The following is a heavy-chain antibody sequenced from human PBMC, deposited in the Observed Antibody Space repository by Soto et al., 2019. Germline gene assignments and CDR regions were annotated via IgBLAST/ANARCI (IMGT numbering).Heavy chain of an antibody. CDR3: ARDRSGGILYGMDV. V-gene: IGHV4-59*12. J-gene: IGHJ6*02. Sequence: PSETLSLTCTVSGCSISSYYWSWIRQPPGKGLEWIGYIYYSGSTNYNPSLKSRVTISVDTSKNQFSLKLSSVTAADTAVYYCARDRSGGILYGMDVWGQGTTVTVSS. CDR1: GCSISSYY. D-gene: IGHD3-16*01. CDR2: IYYSGST.